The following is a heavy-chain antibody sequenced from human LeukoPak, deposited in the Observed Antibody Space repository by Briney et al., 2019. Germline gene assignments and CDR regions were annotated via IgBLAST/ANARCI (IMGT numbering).Heavy chain of an antibody. V-gene: IGHV3-48*01. CDR1: GFTFSSYS. J-gene: IGHJ6*02. D-gene: IGHD4-11*01. CDR2: IINSDTAI. Sequence: GSLRLSCVASGFTFSSYSMHWVRQAPGKGLEWISYIINSDTAIYADSVRGRFTISRDNAKNSLYLQMNSLRAEDTAVYYCAKDKTGRFGYSNHYYYYYGMDVWGQGTTVTVSS. CDR3: AKDKTGRFGYSNHYYYYYGMDV.